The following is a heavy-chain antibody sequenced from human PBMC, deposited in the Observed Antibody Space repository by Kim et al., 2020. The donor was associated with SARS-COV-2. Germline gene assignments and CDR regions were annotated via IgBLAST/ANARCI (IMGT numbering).Heavy chain of an antibody. Sequence: SETLSLTCAVSGGSISPYYWTWIRQPPGKGLEWIGYIYYSGSTNYNPSLKSRVTISVDTSRKHVSLKQTSVTTADTAVYYCARVFTGMDVWGQGTTVTVSS. CDR2: IYYSGST. CDR1: GGSISPYY. D-gene: IGHD3-10*01. J-gene: IGHJ6*02. CDR3: ARVFTGMDV. V-gene: IGHV4-59*01.